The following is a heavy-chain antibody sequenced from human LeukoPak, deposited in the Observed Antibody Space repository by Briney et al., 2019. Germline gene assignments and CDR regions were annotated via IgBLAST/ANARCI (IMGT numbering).Heavy chain of an antibody. CDR3: ARGERGLYCSSTSCYPVL. J-gene: IGHJ4*02. V-gene: IGHV3-21*01. D-gene: IGHD2-2*01. CDR2: ISSSSSYI. CDR1: GFTFSSYS. Sequence: LGGSLRLSCAASGFTFSSYSMNWVRQAPGKGLEWVSSISSSSSYIYYADSVKGRFTISRDNAKNSLYLQMNSLRAEDTAVYYCARGERGLYCSSTSCYPVLGGQGTLVTVSS.